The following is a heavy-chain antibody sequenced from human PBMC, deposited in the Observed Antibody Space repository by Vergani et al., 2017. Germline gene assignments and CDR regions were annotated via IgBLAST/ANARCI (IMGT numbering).Heavy chain of an antibody. CDR2: IWYDGSNK. CDR1: GFTFSSYG. Sequence: QVQLVESGGGVVQPGRSLRLSCAASGFTFSSYGIHWVRQAPGKGLEWVAVIWYDGSNKYYADSVKGRFTISRDNSKNTLYLQMNSLRAEDTAVYYCARDGSGSYYSYYYYGMDVWGQGTTVTVSS. V-gene: IGHV3-33*01. D-gene: IGHD3-10*01. J-gene: IGHJ6*02. CDR3: ARDGSGSYYSYYYYGMDV.